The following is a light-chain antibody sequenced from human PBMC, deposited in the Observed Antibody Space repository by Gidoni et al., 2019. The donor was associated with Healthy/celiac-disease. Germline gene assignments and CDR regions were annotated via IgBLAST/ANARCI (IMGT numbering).Light chain of an antibody. CDR2: AAS. J-gene: IGKJ1*01. CDR1: QSLSSY. Sequence: DIHMTQSPSSLSASVGDRVTITCRASQSLSSYLDWYQQKPGKAPKLLIYAASSLPSGVPARFSGSGSGTDFTLTISSLQPEDFATYYCQQSYSTPWTFGQGTKVEIK. CDR3: QQSYSTPWT. V-gene: IGKV1-39*01.